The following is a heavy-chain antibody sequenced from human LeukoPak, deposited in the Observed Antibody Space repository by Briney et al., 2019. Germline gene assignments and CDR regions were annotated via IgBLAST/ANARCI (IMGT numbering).Heavy chain of an antibody. CDR2: ISYDGSNK. CDR1: GFTFSSYA. CDR3: ARDHRSGSYPLSYYFDY. J-gene: IGHJ4*02. D-gene: IGHD1-26*01. Sequence: PGRSLRLSCAASGFTFSSYAMHWVRQAPGKGLEWVAVISYDGSNKYYADSVKGRFTISRDNSKNTLYLQMNSLRAEDTAVYYCARDHRSGSYPLSYYFDYWGQGTLVTVSS. V-gene: IGHV3-30-3*01.